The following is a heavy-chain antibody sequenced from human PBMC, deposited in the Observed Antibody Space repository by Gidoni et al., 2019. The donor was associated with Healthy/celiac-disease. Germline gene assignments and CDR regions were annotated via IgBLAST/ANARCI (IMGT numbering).Heavy chain of an antibody. V-gene: IGHV1-46*03. D-gene: IGHD3-22*01. Sequence: QVQLVQSGAEVKQPGASVKVSCKASGYTFTSYYMHWVRQAPGQGLEWMGIIHPSGGSTSYAQKFQGRVTMTRDTSTSTVYMELSSLGSEDTAVYYCARDRYSSGYVDYWGQGTLVTVSS. J-gene: IGHJ4*02. CDR1: GYTFTSYY. CDR2: IHPSGGST. CDR3: ARDRYSSGYVDY.